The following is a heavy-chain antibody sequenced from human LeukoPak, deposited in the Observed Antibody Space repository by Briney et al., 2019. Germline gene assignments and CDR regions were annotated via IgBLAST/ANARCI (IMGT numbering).Heavy chain of an antibody. V-gene: IGHV4-59*01. J-gene: IGHJ4*02. CDR1: GGSFSDYH. CDR2: IYYSGST. D-gene: IGHD1-26*01. Sequence: TSETLSLTCAVYGGSFSDYHWSWIRQPPGKGLEWIGYIYYSGSTNYNPSLKSRVTISVDTSKNQFSLKLSSVTAADTAVYYCARDGRGGGVDYWGQGTLVTVSS. CDR3: ARDGRGGGVDY.